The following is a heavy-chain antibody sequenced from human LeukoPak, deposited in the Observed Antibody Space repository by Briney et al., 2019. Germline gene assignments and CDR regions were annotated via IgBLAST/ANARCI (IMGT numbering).Heavy chain of an antibody. CDR3: AKVSPPQQEMATIIRGEYVY. Sequence: HPGGSLRLSCAASGFTFSSYGMPWVRQAPGKGLEWVAVIWYDGSNKYYADSVKGRFTISRDNSKNTLYLQMNSLRAEDTAVYYCAKVSPPQQEMATIIRGEYVYWGQGTLVTVSS. D-gene: IGHD5-24*01. V-gene: IGHV3-33*06. J-gene: IGHJ4*02. CDR1: GFTFSSYG. CDR2: IWYDGSNK.